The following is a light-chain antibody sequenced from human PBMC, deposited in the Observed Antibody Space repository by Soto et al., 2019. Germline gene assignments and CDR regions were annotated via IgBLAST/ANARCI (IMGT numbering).Light chain of an antibody. J-gene: IGLJ1*01. CDR2: DVS. CDR3: SSYTSSSPLYV. Sequence: HSVLTQPASVSGSPGQSITIACTGTSSDVGGYNYVSWYQQHPGKAPKLMIYDVSNRPSGVSNRFSGSKSGNTASLTISGLQAEDEADYYCSSYTSSSPLYVFGTGNKVTVL. V-gene: IGLV2-14*01. CDR1: SSDVGGYNY.